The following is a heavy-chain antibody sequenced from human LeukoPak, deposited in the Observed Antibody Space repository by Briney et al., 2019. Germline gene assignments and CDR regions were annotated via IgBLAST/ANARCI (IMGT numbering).Heavy chain of an antibody. CDR3: AGISRIFTGFDY. CDR1: GFTFSSYA. D-gene: IGHD3-3*01. V-gene: IGHV3-23*01. CDR2: ISGSGGST. Sequence: GGSLRLSCAASGFTFSSYAMSWVRQAPGKGLEWVSAISGSGGSTYYADSVKGRFTISRDNSKNTLYLQMNSLRAEDTAGYYCAGISRIFTGFDYWGQGTLVTVSS. J-gene: IGHJ4*02.